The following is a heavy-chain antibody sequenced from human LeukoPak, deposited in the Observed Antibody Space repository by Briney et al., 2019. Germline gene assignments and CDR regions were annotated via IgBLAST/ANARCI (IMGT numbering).Heavy chain of an antibody. CDR1: GGSFSGYY. D-gene: IGHD4-17*01. Sequence: SETLSLTCAVYGGSFSGYYWSWIRQPPGKGLEWIGEINHSGGTYYNPSLKSRVTISVDTSKSQFSLKLSSVTAADTAVYYCASLLPTDYGDYQMGFDYWGQGTLVTVSS. CDR3: ASLLPTDYGDYQMGFDY. V-gene: IGHV4-34*01. J-gene: IGHJ4*02. CDR2: INHSGGT.